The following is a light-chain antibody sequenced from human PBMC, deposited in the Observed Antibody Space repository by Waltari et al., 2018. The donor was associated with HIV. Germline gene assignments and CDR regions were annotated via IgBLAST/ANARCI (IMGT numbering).Light chain of an antibody. CDR1: SCSVSSRYY. CDR3: LLYVGTGIWV. J-gene: IGLJ3*02. Sequence: QTVVTQETSFSVSPGGTVTLTCGLSSCSVSSRYYPSWYQKTPGLPPPSLIYDTNTRSSGVPDRFSGSILGNKAALTITGAQSDDESEYYCLLYVGTGIWVFGGGTKLTVL. CDR2: DTN. V-gene: IGLV8-61*01.